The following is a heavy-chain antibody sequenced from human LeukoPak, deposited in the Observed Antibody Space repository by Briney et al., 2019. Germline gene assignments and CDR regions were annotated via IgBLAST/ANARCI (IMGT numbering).Heavy chain of an antibody. V-gene: IGHV4-39*07. CDR1: GGSISSSSYY. J-gene: IGHJ6*03. CDR3: ARVSGGYYYYYYMDV. D-gene: IGHD3-10*01. Sequence: SETLSLTCTVSGGSISSSSYYWGWIRQPPGKGLEWIGSIYYSGSTNYNPSLKSRVTISVDTSKNQFSLKLSSVTAADTAVYYCARVSGGYYYYYYMDVWGKGTTVTVSS. CDR2: IYYSGST.